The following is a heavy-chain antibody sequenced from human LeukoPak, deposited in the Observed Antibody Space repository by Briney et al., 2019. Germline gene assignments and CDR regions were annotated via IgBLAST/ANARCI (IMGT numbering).Heavy chain of an antibody. Sequence: SETLSLTCTVSGGSISSSSYYWGWIRQPPGKGLEWIGSIYYSGSTYYNPSLKSRVTISVDTSKNQFSLKLSSVTAADTAVYYCARGHDSSGYPFDYWGQGTLVTVSS. CDR2: IYYSGST. J-gene: IGHJ4*02. CDR3: ARGHDSSGYPFDY. V-gene: IGHV4-39*01. CDR1: GGSISSSSYY. D-gene: IGHD3-22*01.